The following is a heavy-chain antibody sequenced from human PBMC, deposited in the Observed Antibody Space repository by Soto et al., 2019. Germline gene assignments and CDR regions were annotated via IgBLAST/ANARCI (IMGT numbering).Heavy chain of an antibody. CDR2: FYSSGSI. Sequence: SETLSLTCFVSGYSIAAGGYYWSWIRHHPGKGLEWIGSFYSSGSIIYNPSLRSRVSISGDTSSNQFSMSLTSVTAADTARYYCARMYSSGSGWFHPWGQGTLVTVSS. CDR1: GYSIAAGGYY. CDR3: ARMYSSGSGWFHP. D-gene: IGHD6-19*01. V-gene: IGHV4-31*03. J-gene: IGHJ5*02.